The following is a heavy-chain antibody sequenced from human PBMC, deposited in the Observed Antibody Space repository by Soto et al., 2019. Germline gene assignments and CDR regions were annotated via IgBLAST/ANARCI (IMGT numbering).Heavy chain of an antibody. J-gene: IGHJ2*01. Sequence: GGSLRLSCAASGFTFSSYSMNWVRQAPGKGLEWVSSISSSSSYIYYADSVKGRFTISRDNAKSSLYLQMNSLRAEDTAVYYCARDANSGGYCSGGSCPNWYFDLWGRGTLVTVSS. V-gene: IGHV3-21*01. D-gene: IGHD2-15*01. CDR3: ARDANSGGYCSGGSCPNWYFDL. CDR1: GFTFSSYS. CDR2: ISSSSSYI.